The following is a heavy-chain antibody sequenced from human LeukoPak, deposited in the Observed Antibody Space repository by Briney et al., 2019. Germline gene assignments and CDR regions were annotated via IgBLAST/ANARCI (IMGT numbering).Heavy chain of an antibody. J-gene: IGHJ2*01. CDR2: IIPIFGTT. Sequence: GASVKVSFKSSGYILTDYRMHWVRQAPGQGLERVGGIIPIFGTTNYAQKFQGRNTITSDESTSTAYLELHSMISEDTGVYYCARVFDYGDYVGWYFDLWGRGTLVTVSS. CDR1: GYILTDYR. CDR3: ARVFDYGDYVGWYFDL. D-gene: IGHD4-17*01. V-gene: IGHV1-69*05.